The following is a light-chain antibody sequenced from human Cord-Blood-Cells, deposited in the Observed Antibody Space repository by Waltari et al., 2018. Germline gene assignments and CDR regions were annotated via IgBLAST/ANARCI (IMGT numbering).Light chain of an antibody. CDR3: SSYAGSNNWV. CDR2: EVS. Sequence: QSALTQPPSASGSPGQSVTISCTGTSSDVGGYNYVSVYQQHPGKAPIHMICEVSNRPSGVPDRFSGSKSGNTASLTVAGLQAEDEADYYCSSYAGSNNWVFGGGTKLTVL. V-gene: IGLV2-8*01. CDR1: SSDVGGYNY. J-gene: IGLJ3*02.